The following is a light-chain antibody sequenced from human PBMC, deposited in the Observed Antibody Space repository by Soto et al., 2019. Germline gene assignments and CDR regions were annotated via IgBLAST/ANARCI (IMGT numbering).Light chain of an antibody. Sequence: DIQMTQSPSSLSASIGDRVTITCRASQNINSYLNWYQQKPGKAPKFLIYAASSLQTGVPSRFSGSGSGTDFTLTINSLQPEDFGTYYCQQSYSAPYTFGRGTKVDIK. V-gene: IGKV1-39*01. CDR1: QNINSY. CDR2: AAS. CDR3: QQSYSAPYT. J-gene: IGKJ2*01.